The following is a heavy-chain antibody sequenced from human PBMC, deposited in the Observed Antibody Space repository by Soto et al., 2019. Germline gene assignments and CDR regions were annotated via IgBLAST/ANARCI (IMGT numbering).Heavy chain of an antibody. CDR2: VYTSGSP. V-gene: IGHV4-4*08. CDR3: AREVVGNTWPGIFDS. CDR1: DDSIGPYY. Sequence: PSETLSLTCSISDDSIGPYYWAWIRQTPRNELQWIGYVYTSGSPKYNSSLKSRVTITLDASNSQFSLTISSVTAADTGVIYCAREVVGNTWPGIFDSWGRGTLVTVAS. J-gene: IGHJ4*02.